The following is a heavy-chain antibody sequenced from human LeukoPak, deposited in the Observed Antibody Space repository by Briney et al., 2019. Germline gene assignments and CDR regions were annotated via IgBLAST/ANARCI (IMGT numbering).Heavy chain of an antibody. V-gene: IGHV3-33*01. Sequence: GGSLRLSCAASGFTFSSYGMHWVRQAPGKGLEWVAVIWYDGGNKLYGDSVKGRFTISRDNSKDTVYLQMNSLRVEDTAVYYCVRDPYEAYWGQGTLVTVSS. CDR3: VRDPYEAY. CDR1: GFTFSSYG. J-gene: IGHJ4*02. D-gene: IGHD5-12*01. CDR2: IWYDGGNK.